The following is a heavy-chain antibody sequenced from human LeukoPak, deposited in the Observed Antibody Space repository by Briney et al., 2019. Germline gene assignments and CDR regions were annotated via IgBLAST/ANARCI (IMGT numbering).Heavy chain of an antibody. CDR3: ARDNGARYYDSSGYGYYYMDV. CDR2: IYYSGST. J-gene: IGHJ6*03. Sequence: PSETLSLTCTVSGGSISSYYWSWIRQPPGKGLEWIGYIYYSGSTSYKPSLKSRVTMSVDASKNQFSLKLSSVTAADTAVYYCARDNGARYYDSSGYGYYYMDVWGKGTTVTISS. CDR1: GGSISSYY. V-gene: IGHV4-59*12. D-gene: IGHD3-22*01.